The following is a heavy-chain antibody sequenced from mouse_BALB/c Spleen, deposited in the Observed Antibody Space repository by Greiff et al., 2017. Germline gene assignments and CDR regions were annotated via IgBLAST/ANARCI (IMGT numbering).Heavy chain of an antibody. CDR3: ARAVRLLYYFDY. CDR1: GYTFTSYV. D-gene: IGHD1-2*01. Sequence: LVESGPELVKPGASVKMSCKASGYTFTSYVMHWVKQKPGQGLEWIGYINPYNDGTKYNEKFKGKATLTADKSSSTAYMQLSSLTSDDSAVYFCARAVRLLYYFDYWGQGTTLTVSS. J-gene: IGHJ2*01. CDR2: INPYNDGT. V-gene: IGHV1-14*01.